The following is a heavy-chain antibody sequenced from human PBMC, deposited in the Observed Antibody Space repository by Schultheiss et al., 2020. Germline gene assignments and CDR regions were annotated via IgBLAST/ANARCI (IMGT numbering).Heavy chain of an antibody. CDR3: ARGAFWSGPTGLIDY. CDR2: IYYTGST. V-gene: IGHV4-30-4*08. D-gene: IGHD3-3*01. J-gene: IGHJ4*02. CDR1: GGSISSGGYY. Sequence: SETLSLTCAVSGGSISSGGYYWSWIRQPPGKGLEWIGYIYYTGSTHYNPSLKSRVTISVDTSKNQFSLKLSSVTAADTAVYYCARGAFWSGPTGLIDYWGQGTLVTVSS.